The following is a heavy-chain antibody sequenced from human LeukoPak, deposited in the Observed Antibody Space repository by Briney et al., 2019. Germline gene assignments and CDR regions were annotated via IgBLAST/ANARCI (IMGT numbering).Heavy chain of an antibody. J-gene: IGHJ5*02. CDR3: AKVPRQHDNWFDP. D-gene: IGHD6-13*01. V-gene: IGHV3-30*18. Sequence: GGSLRLSCAASGFTFSSYGMHWVRQAPGKGLEWVAVISYDGSNKYYADSVKGRFTISRDDAKNSLYLQMNSLRAEDTAVYYCAKVPRQHDNWFDPWGQGTLVTVSS. CDR2: ISYDGSNK. CDR1: GFTFSSYG.